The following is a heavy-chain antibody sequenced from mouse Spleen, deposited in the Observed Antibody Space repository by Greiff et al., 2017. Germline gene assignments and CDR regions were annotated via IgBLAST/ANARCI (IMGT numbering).Heavy chain of an antibody. V-gene: IGHV1-63*01. CDR3: ARSANHHFDY. CDR1: GYTFTNYW. J-gene: IGHJ2*01. CDR2: IYPGGGYT. Sequence: VKVVESGAELVRPGTSVKMSCKASGYTFTNYWIGWAKQRPGHGLEWIGDIYPGGGYTNYNEKFKGKATLTADKSSSTAYMQFSSLTSEDSAIYYCARSANHHFDYWGQGTTLTVSS. D-gene: IGHD6-1*01.